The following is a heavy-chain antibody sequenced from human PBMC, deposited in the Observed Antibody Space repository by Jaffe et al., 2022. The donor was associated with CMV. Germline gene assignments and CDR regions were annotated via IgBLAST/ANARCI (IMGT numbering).Heavy chain of an antibody. V-gene: IGHV3-9*01. D-gene: IGHD3-16*01. CDR2: ITFSGDGV. J-gene: IGHJ3*02. CDR3: AKGLGGYRHVAFDT. Sequence: EVQLVESGGGQVQPGMSLRLSCATSGFNFGVFAMHWVRQTPGKGLECISSITFSGDGVSYADSVEGRFTIFRDNAQKSLHLQMNSLRPDDTALYFCAKGLGGYRHVAFDTWGRGTMVTVSS. CDR1: GFNFGVFA.